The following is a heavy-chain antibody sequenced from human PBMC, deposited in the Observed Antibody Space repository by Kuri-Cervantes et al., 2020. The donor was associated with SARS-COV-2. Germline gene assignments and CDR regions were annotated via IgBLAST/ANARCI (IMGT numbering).Heavy chain of an antibody. Sequence: ASVKVSCKASGYTFTSYGISWVRQAPGQGLEWMGWISAYNGNTNYAQKLQGRVTMTTDTSTSTAYMELSSLRSEDTAVYYCAKDLGFGELLSGVVNDYWGQGTLVTVSS. CDR3: AKDLGFGELLSGVVNDY. D-gene: IGHD3-10*01. V-gene: IGHV1-18*01. J-gene: IGHJ4*02. CDR2: ISAYNGNT. CDR1: GYTFTSYG.